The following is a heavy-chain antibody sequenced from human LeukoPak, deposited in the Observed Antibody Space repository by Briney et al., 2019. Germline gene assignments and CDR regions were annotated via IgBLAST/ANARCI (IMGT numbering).Heavy chain of an antibody. CDR1: GYTFTSNY. CDR3: ARADIIGPGIAVTDY. V-gene: IGHV1-46*01. J-gene: IGHJ4*02. D-gene: IGHD6-19*01. Sequence: ASVKVSCKAFGYTFTSNYMHWVRQAPGQGPEWMGVISPSGGSTTYAQKFQGRVTLTRDMSTSTDYLELSRLRSDDTAVYYCARADIIGPGIAVTDYWGQGTLVTVSS. CDR2: ISPSGGST.